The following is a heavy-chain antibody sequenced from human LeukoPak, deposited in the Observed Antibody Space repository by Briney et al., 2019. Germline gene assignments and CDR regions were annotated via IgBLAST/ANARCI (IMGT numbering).Heavy chain of an antibody. J-gene: IGHJ4*02. D-gene: IGHD1-1*01. V-gene: IGHV4-39*07. CDR1: GGSISSYY. CDR3: ATELELTAIDY. CDR2: IYYSGST. Sequence: PSETLSLTCTVSGGSISSYYWGWIRQPPGKGLEWIGSIYYSGSTYYNPSLKSRVTISVDTSKNQFSLKLSSVPAADTAVYYCATELELTAIDYWGQGTLVTVSS.